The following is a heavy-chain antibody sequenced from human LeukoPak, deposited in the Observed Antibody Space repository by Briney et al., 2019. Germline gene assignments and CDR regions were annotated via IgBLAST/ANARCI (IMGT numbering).Heavy chain of an antibody. D-gene: IGHD3-9*01. CDR1: GGTFSSYA. V-gene: IGHV1-3*01. Sequence: GSSVKVSCKASGGTFSSYAISWVRQAPGQGLEWMGWINAGNGDTKYSQNFQGRVTITRDTSARIVYMELSSLRSEDTAVYYCARDPLTGYYDYWGQGTLVTVSS. CDR2: INAGNGDT. J-gene: IGHJ4*02. CDR3: ARDPLTGYYDY.